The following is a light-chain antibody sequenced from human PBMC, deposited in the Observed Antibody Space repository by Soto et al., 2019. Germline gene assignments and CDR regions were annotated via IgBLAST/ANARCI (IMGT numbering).Light chain of an antibody. Sequence: EIVLTQSPATLALSPGERATLSCRASQTVDNYLGWYQQKVGQAPRLLIYDASKRATGIPSRFSGGGSGTDFTLTISNLEPEDFAVYYCQQRSDGLSFGGRTKVEIK. CDR2: DAS. CDR3: QQRSDGLS. J-gene: IGKJ4*01. V-gene: IGKV3-11*01. CDR1: QTVDNY.